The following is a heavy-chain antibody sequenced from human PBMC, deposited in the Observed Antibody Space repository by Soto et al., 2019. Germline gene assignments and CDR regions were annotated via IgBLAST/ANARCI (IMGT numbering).Heavy chain of an antibody. CDR2: IDGDGSRI. D-gene: IGHD5-12*01. J-gene: IGHJ4*02. V-gene: IGHV3-74*01. Sequence: EAQLVESGGGLVQPGGSLRLSCAASGFTFSTNWMHWVRQASGKGLVWVARIDGDGSRISYADSVKGRFTISRDNAQNSLYLEMNILRAEDTAVYYFVVRDGYDLWGWFDYWGQGLLVTVSS. CDR1: GFTFSTNW. CDR3: VVRDGYDLWGWFDY.